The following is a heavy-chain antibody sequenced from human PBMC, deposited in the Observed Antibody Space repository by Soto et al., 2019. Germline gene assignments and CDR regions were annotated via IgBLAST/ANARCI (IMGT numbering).Heavy chain of an antibody. Sequence: ASVKVSCKASGYAFTSYGIHWVRQAPGQRLEWMGWINAANGDTKYPPKLQGRVTITRDTSASTAYMELSSLRSEDTAVYYCVRRHVSATGIDWFDPWGQGTLVTVSS. CDR3: VRRHVSATGIDWFDP. CDR2: INAANGDT. D-gene: IGHD6-13*01. J-gene: IGHJ5*02. CDR1: GYAFTSYG. V-gene: IGHV1-3*01.